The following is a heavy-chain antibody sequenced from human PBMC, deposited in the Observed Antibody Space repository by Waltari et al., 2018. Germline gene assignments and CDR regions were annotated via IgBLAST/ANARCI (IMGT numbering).Heavy chain of an antibody. J-gene: IGHJ4*02. Sequence: EVQLLESGGGLVQPGGSLRLSCAASGFTFSSYAMSWVRQAPGKGLEWVSAISGSGGSTYYADSVKGRCTISRDHAKNTLNLQMNSRRAEDTAVYYCAKDGEGSIVPAAIRYFDYWGQGTLVTVSS. CDR3: AKDGEGSIVPAAIRYFDY. CDR2: ISGSGGST. CDR1: GFTFSSYA. V-gene: IGHV3-23*01. D-gene: IGHD2-2*02.